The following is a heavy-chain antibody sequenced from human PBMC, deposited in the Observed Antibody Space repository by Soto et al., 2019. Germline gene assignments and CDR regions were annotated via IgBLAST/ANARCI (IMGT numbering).Heavy chain of an antibody. V-gene: IGHV3-74*01. J-gene: IGHJ3*02. D-gene: IGHD4-17*01. CDR1: GFTFSSYW. Sequence: GGSLRLSCAASGFTFSSYWMHWVRQAPGKGLVWVSRINSDGSSTSYADSVKGRFTISRDNAKNTLYLQMNSLRAEDTAVYYCHWGDYDDAFDIWGQGTMVTVSS. CDR2: INSDGSST. CDR3: HWGDYDDAFDI.